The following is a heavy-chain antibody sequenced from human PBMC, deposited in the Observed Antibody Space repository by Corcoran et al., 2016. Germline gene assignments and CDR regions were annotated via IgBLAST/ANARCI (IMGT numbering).Heavy chain of an antibody. CDR3: ARGDQAMGV. CDR2: TYYKSKWAV. Sequence: QVQLQQSGPGLVKPSQTLSLTCVISGYYVSSSRVSWNWIRQSPSRGLEWLGRTYYKSKWAVNYAVSVRSRITINRDTSKNQFSLQLNSVTPEDTAVYYCARGDQAMGVGGQGTTVTVSS. D-gene: IGHD2-2*01. CDR1: GYYVSSSRVS. V-gene: IGHV6-1*01. J-gene: IGHJ6*02.